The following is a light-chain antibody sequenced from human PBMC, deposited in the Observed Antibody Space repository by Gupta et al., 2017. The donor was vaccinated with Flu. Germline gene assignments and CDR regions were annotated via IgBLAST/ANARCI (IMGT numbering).Light chain of an antibody. CDR3: QQYGSSPPVYT. V-gene: IGKV3-20*01. CDR2: GAS. J-gene: IGKJ2*01. CDR1: QSVSSSY. Sequence: EIVLTQSPGTLSLSPGERATLSCRASQSVSSSYLAWYQQKPGQDPRLLIYGASSRATGIADRFSGSGSGTDFTLTISRLEPEDFAVYYCQQYGSSPPVYTFGQGTKLEVK.